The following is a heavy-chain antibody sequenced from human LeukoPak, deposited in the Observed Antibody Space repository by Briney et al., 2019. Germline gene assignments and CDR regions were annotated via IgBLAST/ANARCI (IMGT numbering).Heavy chain of an antibody. Sequence: PSETLSLTCTVSGGSISSGDYYWSWIRQPPGKGLEWIGYIYYSGSTYYNPSLKSRVTISVDTSKNQFSLKLSSVTAAVTAVYYCARVSSVIGIVGATAHFDYWGQGTLVTVSS. CDR1: GGSISSGDYY. D-gene: IGHD1-26*01. J-gene: IGHJ4*02. V-gene: IGHV4-30-4*01. CDR3: ARVSSVIGIVGATAHFDY. CDR2: IYYSGST.